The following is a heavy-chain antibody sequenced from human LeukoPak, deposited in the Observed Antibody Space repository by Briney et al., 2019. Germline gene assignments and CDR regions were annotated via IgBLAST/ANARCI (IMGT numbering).Heavy chain of an antibody. CDR1: GYTFISYG. J-gene: IGHJ6*02. CDR3: AREIVVVPAAMVAHYYYYGMDV. D-gene: IGHD2-2*01. V-gene: IGHV1-18*01. Sequence: ASVKVSCKASGYTFISYGISWVRQAPGQGLEWMGWISAYNGNTNYAQKLQGRVTMTTDTSTSTAYMELRSLRSDDTAVYYCAREIVVVPAAMVAHYYYYGMDVWGQGTTVTVSS. CDR2: ISAYNGNT.